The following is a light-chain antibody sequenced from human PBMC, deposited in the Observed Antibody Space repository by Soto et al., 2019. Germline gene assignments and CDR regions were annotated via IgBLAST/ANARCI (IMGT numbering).Light chain of an antibody. CDR2: AAS. Sequence: DIQLTQSPSFLSASVGDRVTITCRARQGISSFLAWYQQKPGKAPNFLIYAASTLQSGVPSRFSGSGSGTEFTLTISSLQPEDFATYYCQQVKSYPLNFGGGTKVEIK. CDR1: QGISSF. J-gene: IGKJ4*01. V-gene: IGKV1-9*01. CDR3: QQVKSYPLN.